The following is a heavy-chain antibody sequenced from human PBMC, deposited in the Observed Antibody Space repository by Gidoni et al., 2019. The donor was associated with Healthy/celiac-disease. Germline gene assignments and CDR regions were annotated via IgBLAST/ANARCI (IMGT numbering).Heavy chain of an antibody. V-gene: IGHV4-59*01. CDR3: ARESIAAAGLFDY. CDR2: IYYSGST. Sequence: QVQLQESGPGLVKPSETLSLTCTVSGGSISSSYWSWIRQPPGKGLEWIGYIYYSGSTNYNPSLKSRVTISVDTSKNQFSLKLSSVTAADTAVYYCARESIAAAGLFDYWGQGTLVTVSS. CDR1: GGSISSSY. J-gene: IGHJ4*02. D-gene: IGHD6-13*01.